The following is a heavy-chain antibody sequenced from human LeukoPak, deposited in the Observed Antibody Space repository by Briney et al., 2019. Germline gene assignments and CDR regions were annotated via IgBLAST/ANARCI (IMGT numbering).Heavy chain of an antibody. CDR3: AKAAYYDILTGYYSYYFDY. V-gene: IGHV3-23*01. CDR2: ISGSGGST. J-gene: IGHJ4*02. D-gene: IGHD3-9*01. CDR1: GFSFSSYS. Sequence: GGSLRLSCAASGFSFSSYSMNWVRQAPGKGLEWVSAISGSGGSTYYADSVKGRFTISRDNSKNTLYLQMNSLRAEDTAVYYCAKAAYYDILTGYYSYYFDYWGQGTLVTVSS.